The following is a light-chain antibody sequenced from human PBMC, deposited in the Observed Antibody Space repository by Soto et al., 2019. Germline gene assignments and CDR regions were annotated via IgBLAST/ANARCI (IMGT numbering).Light chain of an antibody. J-gene: IGKJ1*01. Sequence: EIVLTQSPGTLSVSPGERATLSCRASQSVSSNLAWYQQKPGQAPRLLIYGASTRATGIPARFSGSGSGTELTLTISSLQSEDFATYYCQHYNSYSEAFGQGTKVDIK. CDR3: QHYNSYSEA. CDR1: QSVSSN. CDR2: GAS. V-gene: IGKV3-15*01.